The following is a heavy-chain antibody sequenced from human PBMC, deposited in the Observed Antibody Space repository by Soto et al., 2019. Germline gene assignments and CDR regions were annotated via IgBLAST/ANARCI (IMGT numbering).Heavy chain of an antibody. Sequence: SETLSLTCAVYGGSFSDYSWTWIRQSPGKALEWIGQINHSGSANYNPSLRSRVSISIGTPKNQFSLELTSVTAADTAVYYCARVRGSRDGYITPYYYFDYWGQGTLVTVSS. D-gene: IGHD5-12*01. V-gene: IGHV4-34*01. CDR1: GGSFSDYS. CDR3: ARVRGSRDGYITPYYYFDY. CDR2: INHSGSA. J-gene: IGHJ4*02.